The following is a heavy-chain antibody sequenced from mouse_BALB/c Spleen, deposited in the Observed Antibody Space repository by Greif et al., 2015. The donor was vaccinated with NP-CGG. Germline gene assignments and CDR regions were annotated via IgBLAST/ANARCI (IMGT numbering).Heavy chain of an antibody. CDR2: ISSGSSTI. D-gene: IGHD1-2*01. V-gene: IGHV5-17*02. CDR1: GFTFSSFG. J-gene: IGHJ3*01. CDR3: ASRITTAGFAY. Sequence: EVQLVESGGGLVQPGGSRKLSCAASGFTFSSFGMHWVRQAPEKGLEWVAYISSGSSTIYYADTVKGRFTISRDNPKNTLFLQMTSLRSEDTAMYYCASRITTAGFAYWGQGTLVTVSA.